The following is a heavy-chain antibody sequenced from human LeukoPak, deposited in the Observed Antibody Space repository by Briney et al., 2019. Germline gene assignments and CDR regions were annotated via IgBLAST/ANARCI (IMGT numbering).Heavy chain of an antibody. J-gene: IGHJ4*02. CDR2: IYYTWST. CDR1: GDSISSSSYY. D-gene: IGHD3-22*01. CDR3: ARHPYYYDDSGHIQLDDFDY. Sequence: TETLSLTCTVSGDSISSSSYYWGWIRPPPGKVLVWIGSIYYTWSTYYNPSLKSRVTMSVDTSKNQFSLKLSSVTAADTAVYYCARHPYYYDDSGHIQLDDFDYWGQGTLVTVSS. V-gene: IGHV4-39*01.